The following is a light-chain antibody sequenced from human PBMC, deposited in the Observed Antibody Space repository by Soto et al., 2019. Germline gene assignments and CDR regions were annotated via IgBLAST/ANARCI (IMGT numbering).Light chain of an antibody. CDR3: TSWTTSTTMI. CDR1: RSDIGAYNF. Sequence: QLVLTQPASVSGSPGQSITISCTGTRSDIGAYNFVSWYQQHPVEVPKLMLYDVNVRPSGVSNRFSGSKSGNTASLTISGLQAEDEADYYCTSWTTSTTMIFGGGTKLTVL. CDR2: DVN. J-gene: IGLJ2*01. V-gene: IGLV2-14*03.